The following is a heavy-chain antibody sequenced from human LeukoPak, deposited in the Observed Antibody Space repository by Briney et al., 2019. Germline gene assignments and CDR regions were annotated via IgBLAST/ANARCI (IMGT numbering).Heavy chain of an antibody. Sequence: GGSLRLSCAPSGFTFISYRMTWVRQAPGKGLEWVSSISSSSSYIYYADSVKGRFTISRDNAKNSLYLQMDSLRAEDTAVYYCAKARYYFDYWGQGTLVTVSS. V-gene: IGHV3-21*04. CDR1: GFTFISYR. CDR3: AKARYYFDY. CDR2: ISSSSSYI. J-gene: IGHJ4*02.